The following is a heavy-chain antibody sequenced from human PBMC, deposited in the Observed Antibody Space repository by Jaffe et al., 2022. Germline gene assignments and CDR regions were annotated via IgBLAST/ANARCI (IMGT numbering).Heavy chain of an antibody. J-gene: IGHJ5*02. V-gene: IGHV1-69-2*01. D-gene: IGHD6-13*01. Sequence: EVQLVQSGAEVKKPGATVKISCKVSGYTFTDYYMHWVQQAPGKGLEWMGLVDPEDGETIYAEKFQGRVTITADTSTDTAYMELSSLRSEDTAVYYCATNRRTWIAAAGTLFWFDPWGQGTLVTVSS. CDR2: VDPEDGET. CDR1: GYTFTDYY. CDR3: ATNRRTWIAAAGTLFWFDP.